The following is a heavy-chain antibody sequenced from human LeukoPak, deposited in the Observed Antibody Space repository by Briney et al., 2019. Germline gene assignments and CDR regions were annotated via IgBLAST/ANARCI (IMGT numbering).Heavy chain of an antibody. Sequence: SGTLSLTCTVSGDSISSGSYLWSWIRQPAGKGLEWIGRTYIGGDTNYNPSLKSRVTISLDTSKNQISLRLSSVTAADTAVYYCARDPRGVKAILGAFDIWGQGTTVTVSS. CDR3: ARDPRGVKAILGAFDI. J-gene: IGHJ3*02. CDR1: GDSISSGSYL. D-gene: IGHD2-21*01. V-gene: IGHV4-61*02. CDR2: TYIGGDT.